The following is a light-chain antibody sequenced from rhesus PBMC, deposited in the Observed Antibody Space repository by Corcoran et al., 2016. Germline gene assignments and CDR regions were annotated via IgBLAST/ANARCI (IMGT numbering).Light chain of an antibody. CDR1: SSDIGGYNY. CDR3: CSYAGNYTYI. Sequence: QAALTQPHSVSGSPGQSVTISCTGTSSDIGGYNYVSWYQQHPGTAPKLMIYGVSRRPSGVSDRFSGSKSGNTASLTISGLQAEDEADYYCCSYAGNYTYIFGVGTRLTVL. V-gene: IGLV2-32*01. J-gene: IGLJ1*01. CDR2: GVS.